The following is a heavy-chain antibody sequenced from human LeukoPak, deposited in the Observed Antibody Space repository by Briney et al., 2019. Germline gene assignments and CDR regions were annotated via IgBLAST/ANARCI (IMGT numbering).Heavy chain of an antibody. CDR1: GYTFTSYD. Sequence: GASVKVSCKASGYTFTSYDINWVRQATGQGFEWMGWMNPNSGNTGYAQKFQGRVTMTRDTSTSTVYMELSSLRSEDTAVYYCATLSSSWENNWFDPWGQGTLVTVSP. CDR2: MNPNSGNT. V-gene: IGHV1-8*01. D-gene: IGHD6-13*01. J-gene: IGHJ5*02. CDR3: ATLSSSWENNWFDP.